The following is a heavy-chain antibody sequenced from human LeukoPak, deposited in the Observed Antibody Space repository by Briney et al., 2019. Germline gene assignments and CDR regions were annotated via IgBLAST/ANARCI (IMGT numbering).Heavy chain of an antibody. D-gene: IGHD6-13*01. J-gene: IGHJ6*03. CDR3: ARVVGLTGYSSNWYSGYYYYMDA. Sequence: GASVKVSCKTSGGTFSSYAITWVRQTPGQGLEWMGGIIPIFGTTNYAQKFQDRVTITADKSTSTAYMKLSSLRSEDTAVYYCARVVGLTGYSSNWYSGYYYYMDAWGKGTTVTVSS. CDR2: IIPIFGTT. V-gene: IGHV1-69*06. CDR1: GGTFSSYA.